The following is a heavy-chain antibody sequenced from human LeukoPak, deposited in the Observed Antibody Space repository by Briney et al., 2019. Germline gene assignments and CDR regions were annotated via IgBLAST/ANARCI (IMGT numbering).Heavy chain of an antibody. V-gene: IGHV6-1*01. J-gene: IGHJ4*02. D-gene: IGHD3-22*01. CDR3: AREKSNYYDSSGYML. CDR1: GDSVSSNSAA. Sequence: SQTLSLTCAISGDSVSSNSAAWNWIRQSPSRGLEWLGRTYYRSKWYNDYAVSVKSQITINPDTSKNQFSLQLNSVTHEDTAVYYCAREKSNYYDSSGYMLWGQGTLVTVSS. CDR2: TYYRSKWYN.